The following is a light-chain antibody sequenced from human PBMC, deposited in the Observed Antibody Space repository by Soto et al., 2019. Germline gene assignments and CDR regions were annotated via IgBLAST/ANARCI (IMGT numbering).Light chain of an antibody. J-gene: IGKJ1*01. CDR2: DAS. V-gene: IGKV3D-15*01. CDR3: QQYNNWPQT. CDR1: QSFRGL. Sequence: EVVLTQSPVTLSLSPGERATLSCRASQSFRGLLAWYQQKPGQAPRLLIYDASNRATGIPARFSGSGSGTEFTLTISSLQSEDFAVYYCQQYNNWPQTFGQGTKVDIK.